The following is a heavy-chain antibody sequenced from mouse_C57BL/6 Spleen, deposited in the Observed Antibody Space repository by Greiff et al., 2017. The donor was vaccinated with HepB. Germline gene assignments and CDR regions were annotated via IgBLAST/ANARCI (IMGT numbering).Heavy chain of an antibody. CDR3: ARALPLGYFDY. J-gene: IGHJ2*01. Sequence: QVQLQQSGPELVKPGASVKISCKASGYAFSSSWMNWVKQRPGKGLEWIGRIYPGDGDTNYNGKFKGKATLTADKSSSTAYMQLSSLTSEDSAVYFCARALPLGYFDYWGQGTTLTVSS. D-gene: IGHD6-1*01. CDR2: IYPGDGDT. V-gene: IGHV1-82*01. CDR1: GYAFSSSW.